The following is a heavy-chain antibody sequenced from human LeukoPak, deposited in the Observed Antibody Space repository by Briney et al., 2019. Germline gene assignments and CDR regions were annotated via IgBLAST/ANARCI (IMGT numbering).Heavy chain of an antibody. D-gene: IGHD6-19*01. Sequence: PGGSLRLSCAASGFTVSSNYMSWVRQAPGKGLEWVSVIYNGGSTYYADSVKGRFTISRDNSKNTLYLQMNCLRAEDTAVYYCASASSGWYRDAFDIWGQGTMVTVSS. CDR1: GFTVSSNY. J-gene: IGHJ3*02. V-gene: IGHV3-53*01. CDR2: IYNGGST. CDR3: ASASSGWYRDAFDI.